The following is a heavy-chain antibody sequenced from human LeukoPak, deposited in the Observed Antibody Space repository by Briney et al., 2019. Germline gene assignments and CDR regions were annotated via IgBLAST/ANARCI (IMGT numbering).Heavy chain of an antibody. D-gene: IGHD6-25*01. CDR1: GFSFGTSW. Sequence: GGSLRLSCAGSGFSFGTSWMTWVRQAPGKGLEWVANIKEDASETYYEDSVRGRFTISRDNAKRVVYLQMNSLRVEDTAVYYCARETSGPGYWGQGTLVTVSS. V-gene: IGHV3-7*01. CDR2: IKEDASET. CDR3: ARETSGPGY. J-gene: IGHJ4*02.